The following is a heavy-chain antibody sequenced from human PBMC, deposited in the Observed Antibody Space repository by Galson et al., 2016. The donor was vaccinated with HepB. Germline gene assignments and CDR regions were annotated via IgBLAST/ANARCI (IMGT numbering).Heavy chain of an antibody. CDR1: GYSFTTYW. Sequence: QSGAEVKKPGESLKISCKGSGYSFTTYWIAWVRQMPGKGLECMGITYPGDSETKYSPSFQGQVTISADKSISTAYLQWNSLKASDTAMYYCARGPTYYYDINQYAYWGQGTLVTVSS. D-gene: IGHD3-22*01. J-gene: IGHJ4*02. V-gene: IGHV5-51*01. CDR2: TYPGDSET. CDR3: ARGPTYYYDINQYAY.